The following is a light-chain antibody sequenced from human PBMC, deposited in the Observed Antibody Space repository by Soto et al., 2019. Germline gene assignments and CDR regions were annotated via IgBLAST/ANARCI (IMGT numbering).Light chain of an antibody. CDR2: WAS. CDR3: QQYYNSPWT. J-gene: IGKJ1*01. CDR1: QSVLYSSINKNY. V-gene: IGKV4-1*01. Sequence: DIVMTQSPDSLAVSLGERATIDCKSSQSVLYSSINKNYLAWYQQKPGQPPKLLIYWASTRESGVPDRFSGSGSGTDFTLTISSLQAEDVAVYYCQQYYNSPWTFGRGTKVEIK.